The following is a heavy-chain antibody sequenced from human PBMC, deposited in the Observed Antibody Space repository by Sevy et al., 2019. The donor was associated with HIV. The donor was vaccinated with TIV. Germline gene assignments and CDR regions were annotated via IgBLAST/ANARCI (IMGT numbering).Heavy chain of an antibody. CDR1: GYTFTGYH. V-gene: IGHV1-18*04. CDR3: ARDAWYYDTSGYSHFDY. J-gene: IGHJ4*02. D-gene: IGHD3-22*01. Sequence: ASVKVSCKASGYTFTGYHMHCLRQAPGQGLEWMGWISAYNGNTNYAQKLQGRVTMTTDTSTSTAYMDLRSLRSDDTAVYYCARDAWYYDTSGYSHFDYWGQGTLVTVSS. CDR2: ISAYNGNT.